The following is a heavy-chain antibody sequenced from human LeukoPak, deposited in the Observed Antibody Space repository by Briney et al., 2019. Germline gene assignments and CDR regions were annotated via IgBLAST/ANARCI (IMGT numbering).Heavy chain of an antibody. CDR1: GGSFSGYY. V-gene: IGHV4-59*10. CDR3: ARVISPEYYDILTGRNWFDP. D-gene: IGHD3-9*01. J-gene: IGHJ5*02. CDR2: IYTSGST. Sequence: SETLSLTCAVYGGSFSGYYWSWIRQPAGKGLEWIGRIYTSGSTNYNPSLKSRVTMSVDTSKNQFSLKLSSVTAADTAVYYCARVISPEYYDILTGRNWFDPWGQGTLVTVSS.